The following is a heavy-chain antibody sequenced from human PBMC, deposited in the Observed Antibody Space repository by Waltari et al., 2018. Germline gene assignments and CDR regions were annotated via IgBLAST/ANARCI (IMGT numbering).Heavy chain of an antibody. J-gene: IGHJ4*01. CDR3: AKDNGYSLDY. V-gene: IGHV3-9*01. D-gene: IGHD5-18*01. CDR1: GFGFEDYA. Sequence: EVQLVESGGASVEPGRSLRLSCAASGFGFEDYAMHWVRQVPGKGLEWVSGLSWNSGSIIYADSVKGRFTISRDNARNSLFLQMTSLRPDDTALYYCAKDNGYSLDYWGHGTLVTVTS. CDR2: LSWNSGSI.